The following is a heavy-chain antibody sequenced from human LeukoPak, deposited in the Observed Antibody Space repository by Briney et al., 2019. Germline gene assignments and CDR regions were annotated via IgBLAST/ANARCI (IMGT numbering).Heavy chain of an antibody. J-gene: IGHJ6*02. CDR2: ISSNGGST. CDR1: GFTFSSYA. CDR3: AREDWGSSGYYYVNYYYYGMDV. V-gene: IGHV3-64*01. Sequence: GGSLRLSCAASGFTFSSYAMHWVRQAPGKGLEYVSAISSNGGSTYYANSVKGRFTISRDNSKNTLYLQMGSLRAEDMAVYYCAREDWGSSGYYYVNYYYYGMDVWGQGPRSPSP. D-gene: IGHD3-22*01.